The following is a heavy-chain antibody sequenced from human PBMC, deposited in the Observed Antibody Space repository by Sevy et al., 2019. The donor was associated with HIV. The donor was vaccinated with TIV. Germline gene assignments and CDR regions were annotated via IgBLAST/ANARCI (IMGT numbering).Heavy chain of an antibody. D-gene: IGHD6-19*01. CDR3: AKVGSSSGWHNYYYYYMDV. V-gene: IGHV3-33*06. CDR2: IWYDGSSK. Sequence: GGSLRLSCAASGFTFSSYGMHWVRQAPGKGLEWVAVIWYDGSSKYYAVSVKGRFTISRDNSKNTLYLQMNSLRAEDTAVYYSAKVGSSSGWHNYYYYYMDVWGKGTTVTVSS. J-gene: IGHJ6*03. CDR1: GFTFSSYG.